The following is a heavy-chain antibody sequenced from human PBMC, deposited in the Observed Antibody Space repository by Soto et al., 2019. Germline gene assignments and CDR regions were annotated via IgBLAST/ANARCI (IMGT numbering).Heavy chain of an antibody. CDR1: GGSVSDGNYY. Sequence: SETLSLTCTVYGGSVSDGNYYWSWIRQTPGKGLEWIGYIYYSGSTNYSPSLKSRVTMSLDTSKNQFSLKLSSMTAADTGVYYCATSGSYYYYYGTDGWGQGTTVTVSS. V-gene: IGHV4-61*01. CDR3: ATSGSYYYYYGTDG. CDR2: IYYSGST. J-gene: IGHJ6*02. D-gene: IGHD1-26*01.